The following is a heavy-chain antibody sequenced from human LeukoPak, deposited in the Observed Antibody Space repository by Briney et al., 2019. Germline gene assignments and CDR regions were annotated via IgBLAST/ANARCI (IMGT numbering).Heavy chain of an antibody. J-gene: IGHJ4*02. D-gene: IGHD5-18*01. V-gene: IGHV3-66*01. CDR3: ARDRELGRGYSYGSAFDY. CDR2: IYSGGST. Sequence: PGGSLRLSCAASGFTVSSNYMSWVRQAPGKGLEWGSVIYSGGSTYYADSVKGRFTISRDNSKNTLYLQMNSLRAEDTAVYYCARDRELGRGYSYGSAFDYWGQGTLVTVSS. CDR1: GFTVSSNY.